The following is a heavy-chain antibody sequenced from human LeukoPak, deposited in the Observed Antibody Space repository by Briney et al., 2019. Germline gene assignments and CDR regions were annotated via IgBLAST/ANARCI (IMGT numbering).Heavy chain of an antibody. CDR2: ISGYNGNT. Sequence: ASVKVSCKTSGFTFTTYGIIRVRQAPGQGLEWVGWISGYNGNTNYAQSLQGRVTITAVTSTATVYMEVRSLRSDDTAVYYCARAGGPPRRSSDWLLYLDFWGQGALITVSS. J-gene: IGHJ4*02. CDR1: GFTFTTYG. CDR3: ARAGGPPRRSSDWLLYLDF. V-gene: IGHV1-18*01. D-gene: IGHD3-9*01.